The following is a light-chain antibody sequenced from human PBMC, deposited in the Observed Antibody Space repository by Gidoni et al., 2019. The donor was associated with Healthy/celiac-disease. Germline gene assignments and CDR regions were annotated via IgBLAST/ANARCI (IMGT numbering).Light chain of an antibody. J-gene: IGKJ4*01. CDR3: QQRSNWPPWLT. Sequence: EIVLTQSPATLSLSPGERATLPCRASQSVSSHLAWYQQKPGQAPRLLIYDASNRATGIPARFSGSGSGTDFTLTISSLEPEDFAVYYCQQRSNWPPWLTFGGXTKVEIK. CDR1: QSVSSH. CDR2: DAS. V-gene: IGKV3-11*01.